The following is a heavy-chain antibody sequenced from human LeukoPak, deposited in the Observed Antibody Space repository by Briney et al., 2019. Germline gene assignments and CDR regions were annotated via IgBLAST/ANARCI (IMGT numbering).Heavy chain of an antibody. CDR3: ARDLVVVVPAAIVPYAFDI. Sequence: VASVKVSCKASGYTFTSYGISWVRQAPGQGLECMGWTSAYNGNTNYAQKLQGRVTMTTDTSTSTAYMELRSLRSDDTAVYYCARDLVVVVPAAIVPYAFDIWGQGTMVTVSS. CDR1: GYTFTSYG. D-gene: IGHD2-2*01. CDR2: TSAYNGNT. J-gene: IGHJ3*02. V-gene: IGHV1-18*01.